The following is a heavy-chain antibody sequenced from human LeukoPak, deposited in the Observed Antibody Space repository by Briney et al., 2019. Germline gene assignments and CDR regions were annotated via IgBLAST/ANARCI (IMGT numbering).Heavy chain of an antibody. Sequence: SETLSLTCTVSGGSISSYYWSWIRQPPGKGLEWIGYIYYSGSTNYNPSLKSRVTISVDTSKNQFSLKLSSVTAADTAVYYCARLATGGDYHGTTKSGSRWFDPWGQGTLVTVSS. CDR1: GGSISSYY. CDR3: ARLATGGDYHGTTKSGSRWFDP. CDR2: IYYSGST. D-gene: IGHD4-17*01. V-gene: IGHV4-59*01. J-gene: IGHJ5*02.